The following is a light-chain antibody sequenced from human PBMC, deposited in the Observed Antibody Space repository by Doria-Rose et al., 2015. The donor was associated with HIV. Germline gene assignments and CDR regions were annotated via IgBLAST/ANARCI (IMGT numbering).Light chain of an antibody. J-gene: IGKJ2*01. CDR3: QQYNSYLS. V-gene: IGKV1-5*03. CDR2: KAS. CDR1: QSISSW. Sequence: PSTLSASVGDRVTITCRASQSISSWLAWYQQKPGKAPNLLIYKASSLESGVPSRFSGSGSGTEFTLTISSLQPDDFATYYCQQYNSYLSFGQGIKLEIK.